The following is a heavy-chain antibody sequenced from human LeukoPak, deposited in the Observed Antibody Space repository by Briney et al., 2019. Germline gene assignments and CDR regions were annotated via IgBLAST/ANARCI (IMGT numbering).Heavy chain of an antibody. CDR3: ARDHNKGGPLHMVRGRFYGH. CDR2: INPKSGGT. D-gene: IGHD3-10*01. CDR1: GYTFTDYF. J-gene: IGHJ4*02. V-gene: IGHV1-2*02. Sequence: GASAKVSCKASGYTFTDYFMNWVRQAPGQGLEWMGWINPKSGGTVYAQKFQGRVTMTRDTSSSTAYMELSRLRFDDTVVYYCARDHNKGGPLHMVRGRFYGHWGQGTLVTVSS.